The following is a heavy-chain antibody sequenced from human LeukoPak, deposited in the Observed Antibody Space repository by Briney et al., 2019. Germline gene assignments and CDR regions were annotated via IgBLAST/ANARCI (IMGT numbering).Heavy chain of an antibody. Sequence: PSETLSLTCAVYGGSFSGYCWSWIRQPPGKGLEWIGEINHSGSTNYNPSLKSRVTISVDTSKNQFSLKLSSVTAADTAVYYCARANGYYYDSSGYAHDAFDIWGQGTMVTVSS. V-gene: IGHV4-34*01. D-gene: IGHD3-22*01. CDR2: INHSGST. J-gene: IGHJ3*02. CDR3: ARANGYYYDSSGYAHDAFDI. CDR1: GGSFSGYC.